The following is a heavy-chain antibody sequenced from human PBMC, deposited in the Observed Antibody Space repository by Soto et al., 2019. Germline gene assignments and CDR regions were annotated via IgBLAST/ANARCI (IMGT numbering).Heavy chain of an antibody. CDR2: IGGSGVIT. CDR3: AKDPNGDYVGAFDS. D-gene: IGHD4-17*01. CDR1: GFSFSSFA. Sequence: EVQLLESGGGLVQPGGSLRLSCRASGFSFSSFAMTWVRQAPGKGLEWVSSIGGSGVITYYADSVKGRFTISRDNSRNTLFLHMISLRADDTAVYHCAKDPNGDYVGAFDSWGQGTLVTVSS. V-gene: IGHV3-23*01. J-gene: IGHJ4*02.